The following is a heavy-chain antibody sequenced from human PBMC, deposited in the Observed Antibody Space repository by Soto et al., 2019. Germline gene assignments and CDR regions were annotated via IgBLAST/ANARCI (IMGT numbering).Heavy chain of an antibody. V-gene: IGHV3-11*06. CDR3: ARSLRATSPLTF. Sequence: PGGSLRLSCEASGFAFTDYHIIFIRHAPGKGLEWVALISETGSHTAYAESVKGRFTISRDSARPSVFLQMNSLRSDDTAVYFCARSLRATSPLTFWGQGTPVTVSS. CDR2: ISETGSHT. J-gene: IGHJ4*02. CDR1: GFAFTDYH. D-gene: IGHD7-27*01.